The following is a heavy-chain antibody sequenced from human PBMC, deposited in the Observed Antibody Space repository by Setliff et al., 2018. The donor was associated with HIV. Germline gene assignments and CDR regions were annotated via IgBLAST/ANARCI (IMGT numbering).Heavy chain of an antibody. CDR1: GVTFSSYA. CDR2: IIPIFGTT. J-gene: IGHJ3*02. V-gene: IGHV1-69*06. D-gene: IGHD6-19*01. Sequence: SVKVSCKASGVTFSSYAINWVRQAPGQGLEWMGRIIPIFGTTNYAQKFQGRVTITADKSTSTAYMEMSSLRSEDTAIYSCARDRSEAVAGRDAFDIWGQGTMVTVSS. CDR3: ARDRSEAVAGRDAFDI.